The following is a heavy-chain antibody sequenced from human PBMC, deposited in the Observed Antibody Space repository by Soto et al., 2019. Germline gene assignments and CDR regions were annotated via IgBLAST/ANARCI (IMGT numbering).Heavy chain of an antibody. CDR3: ARDSSGLDY. Sequence: QVQLVESGGGVVQPGRSLRLSCAASGFTFSSYAMHWVRQAPGKGLEWVAVISYDGSNKYYADSVKGRFTISRDNSKNTRYLQINSLRAEDTAVYYCARDSSGLDYWGQGTLVTVSS. V-gene: IGHV3-30-3*01. CDR2: ISYDGSNK. J-gene: IGHJ4*02. D-gene: IGHD6-19*01. CDR1: GFTFSSYA.